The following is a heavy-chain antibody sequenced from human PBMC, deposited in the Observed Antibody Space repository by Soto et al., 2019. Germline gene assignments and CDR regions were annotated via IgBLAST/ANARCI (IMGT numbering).Heavy chain of an antibody. V-gene: IGHV4-31*03. CDR3: ARDSAWYYFDS. Sequence: SETLSLTCSVSGGSISSGGYYWSWVRQLPGKGLEWIGYVYYSGGTHYNPSLQSRVTVSVDTSRNQFSLKLTSVTAADTAVYYCARDSAWYYFDSWGRGTLVTVSS. J-gene: IGHJ4*02. D-gene: IGHD6-19*01. CDR1: GGSISSGGYY. CDR2: VYYSGGT.